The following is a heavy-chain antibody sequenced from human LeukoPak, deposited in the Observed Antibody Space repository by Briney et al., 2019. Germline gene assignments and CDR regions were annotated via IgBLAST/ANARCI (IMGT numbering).Heavy chain of an antibody. CDR1: GFTFDDYA. CDR2: ISWNSGSI. CDR3: AKDGTRYSSSSGNWFDP. Sequence: PGGSLRLSCAASGFTFDDYAMPWVRHAPGKGLEWVSGISWNSGSIGYADSVKGRFTISRDNAKNSLYLQMNSLRAEDTALYYCAKDGTRYSSSSGNWFDPWGQGTLVTASS. J-gene: IGHJ5*02. V-gene: IGHV3-9*01. D-gene: IGHD6-6*01.